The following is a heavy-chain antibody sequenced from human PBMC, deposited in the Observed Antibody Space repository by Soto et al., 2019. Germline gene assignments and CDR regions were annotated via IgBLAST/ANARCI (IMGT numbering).Heavy chain of an antibody. Sequence: EVQLLESGGDLVQPGGSLRLSCETSGFTFNKHAMNWVRQAPGKGLEWVSSISGLGNRVYYADSVKGRFTISRDNSKNTVYLQMSSLRAEDTAIFYRAKAELGMDAFDIWGPGTVVTVSS. CDR2: ISGLGNRV. V-gene: IGHV3-23*01. J-gene: IGHJ3*02. CDR3: AKAELGMDAFDI. D-gene: IGHD7-27*01. CDR1: GFTFNKHA.